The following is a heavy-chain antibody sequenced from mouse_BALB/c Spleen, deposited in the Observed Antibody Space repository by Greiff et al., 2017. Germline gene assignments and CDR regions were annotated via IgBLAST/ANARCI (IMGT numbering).Heavy chain of an antibody. J-gene: IGHJ4*01. D-gene: IGHD2-1*01. CDR2: IWSGGST. CDR1: GFSLTSYG. V-gene: IGHV2-2*02. CDR3: ARKGNYGNYPYAMDY. Sequence: QVQLQQSGPGLVQPSQSLSITCTVSGFSLTSYGVHWVRQSPGKGLEWLGVIWSGGSTDYNAAFISRLSISKDNSKSQVFFKMNSLQANDTAIYYCARKGNYGNYPYAMDYWGQGTSVTVSS.